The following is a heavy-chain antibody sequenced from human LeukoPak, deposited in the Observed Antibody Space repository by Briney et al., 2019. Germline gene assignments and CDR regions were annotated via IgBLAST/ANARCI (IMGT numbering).Heavy chain of an antibody. CDR3: ARDNYGDHLGFDY. V-gene: IGHV4-31*03. CDR1: GGSISSGDYY. J-gene: IGHJ4*02. CDR2: IYNTGST. D-gene: IGHD4-17*01. Sequence: PSQTLSLTCTVSGGSISSGDYYWNWIRQHPGKGLEWIGYIYNTGSTFYNPSLKSRVTISVDTSKNQFSLELSSVTAADTAMYYCARDNYGDHLGFDYWGQGTLVTVSS.